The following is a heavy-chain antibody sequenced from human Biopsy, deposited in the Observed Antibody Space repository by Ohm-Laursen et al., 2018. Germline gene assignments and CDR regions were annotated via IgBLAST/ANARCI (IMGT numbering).Heavy chain of an antibody. J-gene: IGHJ4*02. Sequence: SETLSLTCTVSGDSISSYYWSWIRQPPGQGLEYIGFIYSGGNTNYSPSLKNRVTMSVDTSKNQFYLKLYSVTAADTAVYYCARGRRTSGWPYFDNWGQGALVIVSP. CDR1: GDSISSYY. V-gene: IGHV4-59*01. CDR2: IYSGGNT. CDR3: ARGRRTSGWPYFDN. D-gene: IGHD6-19*01.